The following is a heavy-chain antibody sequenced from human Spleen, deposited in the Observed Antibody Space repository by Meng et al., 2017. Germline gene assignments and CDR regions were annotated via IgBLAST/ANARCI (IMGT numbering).Heavy chain of an antibody. CDR1: GGSFSGYY. Sequence: VQLQPGGAGLLKPSETLSLTCDVYGGSFSGYYWSWIRQPPGKGLEWIGEINHSGSTNYNPSLESRATISVDTSQNNLSLKLSSVTAADSAVYYCARGPTTMAHDFDYWGQGTLVTVSS. CDR3: ARGPTTMAHDFDY. D-gene: IGHD4-11*01. V-gene: IGHV4-34*01. J-gene: IGHJ4*02. CDR2: INHSGST.